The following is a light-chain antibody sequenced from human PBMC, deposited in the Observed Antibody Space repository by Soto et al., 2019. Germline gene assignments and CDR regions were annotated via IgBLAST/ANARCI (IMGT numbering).Light chain of an antibody. CDR1: NLESHY. CDR3: QAWDTSAV. Sequence: SYELTQPPSVTVSPGQTVSINCSGDNLESHYVSWYQQKAGQSPVLVIYQDSKRPSGIPARFSGSNSGTTATLTVSGTQALDEADYYCQAWDTSAVFGGGTKLTVL. V-gene: IGLV3-1*01. CDR2: QDS. J-gene: IGLJ2*01.